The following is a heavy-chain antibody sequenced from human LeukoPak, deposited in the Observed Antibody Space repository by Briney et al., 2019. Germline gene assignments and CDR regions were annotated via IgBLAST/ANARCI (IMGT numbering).Heavy chain of an antibody. Sequence: PSQTLSLTCTVSGVSVSSGTYYWSWIRQSAGKGLEWIGRVHSTGRSNYSPSLESRVSISVDTSKNQFSLKLNFVTAADTAMYYCARMFRSSWYINWFDPWGQGTLVTVSS. D-gene: IGHD6-13*01. CDR2: VHSTGRS. CDR1: GVSVSSGTYY. CDR3: ARMFRSSWYINWFDP. J-gene: IGHJ5*02. V-gene: IGHV4-61*02.